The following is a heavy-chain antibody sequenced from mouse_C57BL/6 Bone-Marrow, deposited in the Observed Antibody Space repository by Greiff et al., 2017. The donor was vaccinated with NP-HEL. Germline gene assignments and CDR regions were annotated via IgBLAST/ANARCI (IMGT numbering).Heavy chain of an antibody. V-gene: IGHV3-6*01. J-gene: IGHJ4*01. CDR2: ISYDGSN. CDR3: ASLLITTVVATNAMDY. Sequence: DVKLVESGPGLVKPSQSLSLTCSVTGYSITSGYYWNWIRQFPGNKLEWMGYISYDGSNNYNPSLKNRISITRDTSKNQFFLKLNSVTTEDTATYYCASLLITTVVATNAMDYWGQGTSVTVSS. D-gene: IGHD1-1*01. CDR1: GYSITSGYY.